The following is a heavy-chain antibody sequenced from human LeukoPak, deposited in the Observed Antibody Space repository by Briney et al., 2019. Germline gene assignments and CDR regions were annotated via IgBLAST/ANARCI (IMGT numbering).Heavy chain of an antibody. CDR2: IIPIFGTA. CDR1: GGTFSSYA. CDR3: ARAVVPAATPDAFDI. J-gene: IGHJ3*02. Sequence: SVKVSCKASGGTFSSYAISWVRQAPGQRLEWMGGIIPIFGTANYAQKFQGRVTITADESTSTAYMELSSLRSEDTAVYYCARAVVPAATPDAFDIWGQGTMVTVSS. V-gene: IGHV1-69*13. D-gene: IGHD2-2*02.